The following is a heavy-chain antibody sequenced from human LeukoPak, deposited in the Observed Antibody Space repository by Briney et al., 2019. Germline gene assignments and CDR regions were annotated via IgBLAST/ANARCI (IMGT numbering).Heavy chain of an antibody. V-gene: IGHV3-74*01. Sequence: GGSLRLSCAASGFTFSSYWMHWVRQAPGKGLVWVSRINSDGSSTSYADSVKGRFTISRDNAKNTLYLQMNSLRAEDTAVYYCARVGDSSGYYGYYYYYYGMDVWGQGTTVTVSS. CDR1: GFTFSSYW. CDR2: INSDGSST. D-gene: IGHD3-22*01. J-gene: IGHJ6*02. CDR3: ARVGDSSGYYGYYYYYYGMDV.